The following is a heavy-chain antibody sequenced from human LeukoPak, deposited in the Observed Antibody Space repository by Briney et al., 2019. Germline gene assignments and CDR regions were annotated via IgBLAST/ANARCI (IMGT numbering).Heavy chain of an antibody. CDR2: IHYSGLT. CDR1: GGSVSSATYY. J-gene: IGHJ4*02. Sequence: SETLSLSCTVSGGSVSSATYYWSWIRQPPGKGLEWIGFIHYSGLTVYSPSLQSRVTMSVDTSRNQFSLDLSSVTAADTALYYCARDPPEDEWNSLDSWGQGILVTVSS. D-gene: IGHD1-7*01. V-gene: IGHV4-61*01. CDR3: ARDPPEDEWNSLDS.